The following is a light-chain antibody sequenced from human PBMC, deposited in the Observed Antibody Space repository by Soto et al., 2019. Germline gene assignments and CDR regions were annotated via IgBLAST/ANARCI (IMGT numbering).Light chain of an antibody. CDR1: SSDIGVYKY. V-gene: IGLV2-14*01. J-gene: IGLJ2*01. CDR3: SSYTSSSTVV. Sequence: QSVLTQPASVSGSPGQSITISCTGTSSDIGVYKYVSWYQQHPGKAPNLMIYEVSNRPSGVSNRFSGSKSGNTASLTISGLQAEDEAEYYCSSYTSSSTVVFGGGTELTVL. CDR2: EVS.